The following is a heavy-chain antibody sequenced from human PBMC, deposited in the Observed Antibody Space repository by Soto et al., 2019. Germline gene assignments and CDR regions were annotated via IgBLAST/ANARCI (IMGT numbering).Heavy chain of an antibody. V-gene: IGHV4-59*01. CDR3: ARDQGYYDILTGRITYYFDY. CDR1: GVNISPYY. CDR2: VYYSGST. Sequence: SETLSLTSTVSGVNISPYYWTWIRQPPGKGLEWIGYVYYSGSTNYNPSLKSRVTISVDTSKNQFSLNLTSVTAADTAVYYCARDQGYYDILTGRITYYFDYWGQGALVTVSS. D-gene: IGHD3-9*01. J-gene: IGHJ4*02.